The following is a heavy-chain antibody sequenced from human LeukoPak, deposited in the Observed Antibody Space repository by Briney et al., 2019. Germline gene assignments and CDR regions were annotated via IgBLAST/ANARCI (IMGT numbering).Heavy chain of an antibody. CDR2: ISSSGSTI. CDR3: ARDVYYGSGKFDY. CDR1: GFTFSNAW. Sequence: GGSLRLSCAASGFTFSNAWMNWVRQAPGKGLEWVSYISSSGSTIYYADSVKGRFTISRDNAKNSLYLQMNSLRAEDTAVYYCARDVYYGSGKFDYWGQGTLVTVSS. J-gene: IGHJ4*02. V-gene: IGHV3-48*04. D-gene: IGHD3-10*01.